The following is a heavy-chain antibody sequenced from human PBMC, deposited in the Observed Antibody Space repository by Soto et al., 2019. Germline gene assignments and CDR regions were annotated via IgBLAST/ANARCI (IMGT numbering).Heavy chain of an antibody. Sequence: SETLSLTCSIYSGSFSCYYWSWIRQPPGKGLEWIGEISQSGNTNYSPSLKSRVSISIDTSKKQFSLNLASVSAADTAVYYCARAPKVSGSSQTRPDFWGQETLVTVSS. CDR3: ARAPKVSGSSQTRPDF. J-gene: IGHJ4*02. CDR2: ISQSGNT. D-gene: IGHD6-6*01. CDR1: SGSFSCYY. V-gene: IGHV4-34*01.